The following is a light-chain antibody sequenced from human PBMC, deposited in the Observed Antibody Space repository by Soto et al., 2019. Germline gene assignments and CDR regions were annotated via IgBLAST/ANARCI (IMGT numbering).Light chain of an antibody. CDR2: GAS. Sequence: EIVLTQSPGTLSLSPGERATLSCRASQSVSSSFLAWYQQKLGQAPRLLIYGASSRATGIPDRFSGSGSGTDFTLTISRLEPEDVAVYYCQQYDSSPLTFGGGIKVEIK. V-gene: IGKV3-20*01. CDR3: QQYDSSPLT. J-gene: IGKJ4*01. CDR1: QSVSSSF.